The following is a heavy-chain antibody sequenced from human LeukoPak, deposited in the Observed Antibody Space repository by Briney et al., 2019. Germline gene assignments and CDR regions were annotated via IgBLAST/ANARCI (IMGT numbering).Heavy chain of an antibody. V-gene: IGHV3-74*01. D-gene: IGHD6-13*01. J-gene: IGHJ4*02. Sequence: GGSLRLSCAASGFMLSSTWMHWVRQAPGKGLVWVSRINSDATSTSYADSVRGRFTISRDDAKNTMYLQMNCLRAEDTAMYYCVRGSPGYSSSWHAYWGQGTLVTVSS. CDR2: INSDATST. CDR1: GFMLSSTW. CDR3: VRGSPGYSSSWHAY.